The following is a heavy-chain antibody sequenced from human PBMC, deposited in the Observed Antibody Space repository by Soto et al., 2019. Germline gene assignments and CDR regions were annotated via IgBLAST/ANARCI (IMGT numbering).Heavy chain of an antibody. D-gene: IGHD5-12*01. J-gene: IGHJ6*03. CDR2: IIPILGIA. CDR1: GGPFSSYT. V-gene: IGHV1-69*02. Sequence: GASVQPSCKSSGGPFSSYTISWLRQASGQGLEWMGRIIPILGIANYAQKFQGRVTITADKSTSTAYMELSSPRSEDTAVYYCAKRGYSGSGGYYYYIDVWSKGTTVTVSS. CDR3: AKRGYSGSGGYYYYIDV.